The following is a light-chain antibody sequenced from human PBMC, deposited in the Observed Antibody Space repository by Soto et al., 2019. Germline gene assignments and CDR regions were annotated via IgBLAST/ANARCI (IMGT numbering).Light chain of an antibody. V-gene: IGKV1-12*01. CDR2: AAS. Sequence: DIQITQSPSSVAASVGDRVTITCLSSQGISSWLAWYQQKPGKAPKLLIYAASSLQSGVPSRFSGSGSGKDLPITISSMQPEDFETYYCKKDKSLPRTFGGGTKVDIK. CDR1: QGISSW. CDR3: KKDKSLPRT. J-gene: IGKJ4*01.